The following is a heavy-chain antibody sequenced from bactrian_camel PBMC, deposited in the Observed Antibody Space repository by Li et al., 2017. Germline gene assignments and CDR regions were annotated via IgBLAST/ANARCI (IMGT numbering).Heavy chain of an antibody. CDR2: MRANIGGT. Sequence: HVQLVESGGGLVQPGGSLRLSCAASGFTFSSYHMSWVRQAPGKELEWVSTMRANIGGTHYADSVKGRFTISQDNAKNTLYLQMNTVKSEDTALYYCAARETYGVIWYLKYWGQGTQVTVS. CDR3: AARETYGVIWYLKY. D-gene: IGHD6*01. V-gene: IGHV3S1*01. J-gene: IGHJ4*01. CDR1: GFTFSSYH.